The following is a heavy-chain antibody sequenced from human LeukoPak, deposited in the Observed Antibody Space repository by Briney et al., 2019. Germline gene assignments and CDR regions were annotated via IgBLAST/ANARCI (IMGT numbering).Heavy chain of an antibody. CDR2: ISYDGSNK. CDR1: GFTFSSYG. V-gene: IGHV3-30*18. Sequence: GRSLRLSCAASGFTFSSYGMHWVRQAPGKGLEWVAVISYDGSNKYYADSVKGRFTISRDNSKNTLYLQMNSLRAEDTAVYYCAKYGASMIVVVTFDYWGQGTLVTVSS. D-gene: IGHD3-22*01. CDR3: AKYGASMIVVVTFDY. J-gene: IGHJ4*02.